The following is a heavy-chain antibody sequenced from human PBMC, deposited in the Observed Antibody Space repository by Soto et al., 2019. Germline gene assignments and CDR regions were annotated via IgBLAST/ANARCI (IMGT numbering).Heavy chain of an antibody. CDR1: GFTFSNAW. Sequence: EVQLVESGGGLVKPGGSLRLSCAASGFTFSNAWMNWVRQAPGKGLEWVGRIKSKTDGGTTDYAAPWKGRFTISRDDSKNTLYLQMNSLKTEDTAVYYCTTEGALEWFQIDYYYYGMDVWGQGTTVTVSS. CDR2: IKSKTDGGTT. CDR3: TTEGALEWFQIDYYYYGMDV. D-gene: IGHD3-3*01. J-gene: IGHJ6*02. V-gene: IGHV3-15*07.